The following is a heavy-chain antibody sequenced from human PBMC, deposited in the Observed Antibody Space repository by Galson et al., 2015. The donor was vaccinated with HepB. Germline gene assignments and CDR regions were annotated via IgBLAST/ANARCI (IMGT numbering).Heavy chain of an antibody. Sequence: SLRLSCAASGFTFSSYWMSWVRQAPGKGLEWVANIKQDGSEKYYVDSVKGRFTISRDNAKNSLYLQMNSLRAEDTAVYYCARDLGSIVVVPGDFDYWGQGTLVTVSS. CDR2: IKQDGSEK. CDR1: GFTFSSYW. CDR3: ARDLGSIVVVPGDFDY. V-gene: IGHV3-7*03. D-gene: IGHD2-2*01. J-gene: IGHJ4*02.